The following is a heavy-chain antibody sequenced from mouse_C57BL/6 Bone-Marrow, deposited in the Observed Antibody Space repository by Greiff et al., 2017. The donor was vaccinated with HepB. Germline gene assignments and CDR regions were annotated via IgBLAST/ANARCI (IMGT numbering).Heavy chain of an antibody. CDR2: ISYSGST. J-gene: IGHJ1*03. D-gene: IGHD1-1*01. Sequence: VQLQQSGPGMVKPSQSLSLTCTVTGYSITSGYDWHWIRHFPGNKLEWMGYISYSGSTNYNPSLKSRISITHDTSKNHFFLKLNSVTTEDTATYYCARGGGSSYLRYFDVWGTGTTVTVSS. V-gene: IGHV3-1*01. CDR3: ARGGGSSYLRYFDV. CDR1: GYSITSGYD.